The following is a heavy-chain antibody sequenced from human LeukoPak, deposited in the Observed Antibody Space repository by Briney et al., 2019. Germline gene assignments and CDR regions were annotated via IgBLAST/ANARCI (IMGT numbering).Heavy chain of an antibody. J-gene: IGHJ3*02. CDR2: IYHSGST. CDR1: GGSISSSNW. CDR3: ASNPLRYYYDSSGYEDAFDI. D-gene: IGHD3-22*01. V-gene: IGHV4-4*02. Sequence: SEILSLTCAVSGGSISSSNWWSWVRQPPGKGLEWIGEIYHSGSTNYNPSLKSRVTISVDKSKNQFSLKLSSVTAADTAVYYCASNPLRYYYDSSGYEDAFDIWGQGTMVTVSS.